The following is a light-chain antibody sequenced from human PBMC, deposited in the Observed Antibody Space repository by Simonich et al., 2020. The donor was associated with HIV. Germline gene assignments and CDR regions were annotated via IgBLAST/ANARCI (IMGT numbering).Light chain of an antibody. CDR3: QKSYSTPLFT. CDR1: QSISSY. J-gene: IGKJ3*01. Sequence: DIQMTQSPSSLSASVGDRVTITCRASQSISSYLNWYQQKQRKAPMLLIYAASSLQSGVPARIRGSGSGTDLAITISSLQPEDFATYYCQKSYSTPLFTFGPGTKVDIK. CDR2: AAS. V-gene: IGKV1-39*01.